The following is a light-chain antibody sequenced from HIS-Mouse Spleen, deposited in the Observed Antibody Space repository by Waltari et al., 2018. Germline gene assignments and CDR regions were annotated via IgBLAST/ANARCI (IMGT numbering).Light chain of an antibody. CDR2: EVS. Sequence: QSALTQPPSASGSPGQSVTISCTGTSSDVGGYNYVSWYQLHPAKAPKLMIYEVSKRPSGVPDRFSGSKSGNTASLTVSGLQAEDEADYYCSSYAGSNNWVFGGGTKLTVL. CDR3: SSYAGSNNWV. J-gene: IGLJ3*02. V-gene: IGLV2-8*01. CDR1: SSDVGGYNY.